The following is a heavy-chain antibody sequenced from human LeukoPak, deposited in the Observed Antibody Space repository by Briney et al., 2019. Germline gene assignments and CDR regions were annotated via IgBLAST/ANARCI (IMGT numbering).Heavy chain of an antibody. D-gene: IGHD6-6*01. Sequence: SETLSLTCTVSGGSISSYYWSWIRQPPGKGLEWIGYIYYSGSTNYNPSLKSRVTISVDTSKNQFSLKLSSVTAADTAVYYCARGMDSSSHFDLWGRGTLVTVSS. CDR3: ARGMDSSSHFDL. CDR1: GGSISSYY. V-gene: IGHV4-59*01. CDR2: IYYSGST. J-gene: IGHJ2*01.